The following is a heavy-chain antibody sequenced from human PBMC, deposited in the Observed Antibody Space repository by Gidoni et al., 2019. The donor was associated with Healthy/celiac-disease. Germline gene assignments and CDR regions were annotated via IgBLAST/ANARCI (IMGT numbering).Heavy chain of an antibody. Sequence: EVQLVESGGGLVQPGGSLRLSCADSGVPFRSYEMNWVRQAPGKGLEWVSYISSSGSTIYYADSVKGRFTISRDNAKNSLYLQMNSLRAEDTAVYYCARDQSYSSSSYFDYWGQGTLVTVSS. V-gene: IGHV3-48*03. D-gene: IGHD6-13*01. CDR3: ARDQSYSSSSYFDY. CDR1: GVPFRSYE. CDR2: ISSSGSTI. J-gene: IGHJ4*02.